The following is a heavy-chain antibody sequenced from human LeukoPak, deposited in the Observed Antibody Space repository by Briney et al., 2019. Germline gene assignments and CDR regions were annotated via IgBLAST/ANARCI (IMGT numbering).Heavy chain of an antibody. CDR2: IRYDGSNK. CDR1: GFTFSSYW. CDR3: AKDGSAFREYYMDV. D-gene: IGHD5-12*01. J-gene: IGHJ6*03. V-gene: IGHV3-30*02. Sequence: GGSLRLSCAASGFTFSSYWMTWVRQAPGKGLEWVSFIRYDGSNKYYADSVKGRFTISRDTSKRMLYLQMSSLRAEDTAVYYCAKDGSAFREYYMDVWGKGTTVTVSS.